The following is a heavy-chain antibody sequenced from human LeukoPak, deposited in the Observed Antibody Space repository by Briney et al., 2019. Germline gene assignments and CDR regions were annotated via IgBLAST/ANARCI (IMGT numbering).Heavy chain of an antibody. Sequence: GGSLRLSCAASGFTFDDYAMHWVRQAPGKGLEWVSGISWNSGSIGYADSVKGRFTISRDNAKNSLYLQMNSLRAEDMALYYCAKSHTFYYGSGSYLLGAFDIWGQGTMVTVSS. CDR1: GFTFDDYA. CDR2: ISWNSGSI. V-gene: IGHV3-9*03. J-gene: IGHJ3*02. D-gene: IGHD3-10*01. CDR3: AKSHTFYYGSGSYLLGAFDI.